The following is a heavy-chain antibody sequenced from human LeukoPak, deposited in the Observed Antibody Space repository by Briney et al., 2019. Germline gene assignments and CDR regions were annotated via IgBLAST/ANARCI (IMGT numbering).Heavy chain of an antibody. Sequence: GGSLRLSCAASGFTFSRFGMHWVRQAPGKGLEWVTFIWYDGSNKYYADSVKGRFTISRDNSKNTLYLQMNSLRAEDTAVYYCAELGITMIGGVWGKGTRVSISS. D-gene: IGHD3-10*02. J-gene: IGHJ6*04. CDR3: AELGITMIGGV. CDR2: IWYDGSNK. CDR1: GFTFSRFG. V-gene: IGHV3-30*02.